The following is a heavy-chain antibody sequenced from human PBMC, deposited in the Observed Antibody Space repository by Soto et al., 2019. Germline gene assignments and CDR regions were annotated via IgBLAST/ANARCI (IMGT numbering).Heavy chain of an antibody. CDR2: ISYDGSNK. Sequence: QVQLVESGGGVVQPGRSLRLSCAASGFTFSSYGMHWVRQAPGKGLEWVAVISYDGSNKYYADSVKGRFTISRDNSKNTLYMQMNSLRAEDTAVYYCAKPLPTLSVELLLGLDYWGQGTLVTVAS. CDR1: GFTFSSYG. CDR3: AKPLPTLSVELLLGLDY. D-gene: IGHD3-10*01. V-gene: IGHV3-30*18. J-gene: IGHJ4*02.